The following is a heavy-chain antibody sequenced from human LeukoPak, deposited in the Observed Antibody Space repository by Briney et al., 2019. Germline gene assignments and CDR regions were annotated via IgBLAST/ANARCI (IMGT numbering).Heavy chain of an antibody. CDR2: ISSSSSYI. J-gene: IGHJ4*02. D-gene: IGHD3-9*01. Sequence: PGGSLRLSCAASGFTFSSYSMNWVRQAPGKGLEWVSSISSSSSYIYYADSVKGRFTISRDNAKNSLYLQMNSLRAEDTAVYYCARDDPDYDILTGLADYWGQGTLVTVSS. CDR1: GFTFSSYS. CDR3: ARDDPDYDILTGLADY. V-gene: IGHV3-21*01.